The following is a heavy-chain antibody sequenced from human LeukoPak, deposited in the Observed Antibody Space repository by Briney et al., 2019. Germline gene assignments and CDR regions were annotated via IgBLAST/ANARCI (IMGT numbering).Heavy chain of an antibody. Sequence: GRSLRLSCAASGFTFSSYGMHWVRQAPGKGLEWVAVISYDGSNKYYADSVKGRFTISRDNSKNTLYLQMNSLRAEDTAVYYCATGSWWFDYWGQGTLVTVSS. CDR3: ATGSWWFDY. J-gene: IGHJ4*02. V-gene: IGHV3-30*03. CDR1: GFTFSSYG. D-gene: IGHD2-15*01. CDR2: ISYDGSNK.